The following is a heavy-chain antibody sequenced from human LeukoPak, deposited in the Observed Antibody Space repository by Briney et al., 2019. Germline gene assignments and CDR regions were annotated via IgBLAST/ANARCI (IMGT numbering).Heavy chain of an antibody. CDR3: ARAPTGTGTKAGDWLDP. Sequence: PSQTLSLTCAVSGGSISSGGYSWSWIRQPPGKGLEWIGYIYHSGSTYYNPSLKSRVTISVDRSKNQFSLKLSSVTAADTAVYYCARAPTGTGTKAGDWLDPWGQGTLVTVSS. CDR2: IYHSGST. CDR1: GGSISSGGYS. J-gene: IGHJ5*02. V-gene: IGHV4-30-2*01. D-gene: IGHD1-7*01.